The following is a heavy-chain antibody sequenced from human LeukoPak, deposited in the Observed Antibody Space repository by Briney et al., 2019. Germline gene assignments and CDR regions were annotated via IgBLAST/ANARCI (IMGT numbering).Heavy chain of an antibody. CDR1: GFSFSSYG. CDR2: IWYDGSHT. Sequence: GGSLRLSCAASGFSFSSYGMRWVRQAPGKGLEWVGDIWYDGSHTYYADSVKGRFTISRDNSMNTLYMQMNSLRGEDAAVYYCVGGGYCSGTSCAHYDGTDVWGQGTTVTVSS. V-gene: IGHV3-33*01. D-gene: IGHD2-2*01. CDR3: VGGGYCSGTSCAHYDGTDV. J-gene: IGHJ6*02.